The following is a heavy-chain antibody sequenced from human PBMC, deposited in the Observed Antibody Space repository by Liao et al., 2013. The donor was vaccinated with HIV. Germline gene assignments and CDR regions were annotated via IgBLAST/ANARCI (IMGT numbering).Heavy chain of an antibody. V-gene: IGHV4-61*02. CDR2: IYTSGSP. D-gene: IGHD3-3*01. CDR1: GGSISSGSYY. Sequence: QVQLQESGPGLVKPSQTLSLTCTVSGGSISSGSYYWSWIRQPAGKGLEWIGRIYTSGSPYYNPSLKSRVSISLDTSKNQFSLKLSSVTAADTAVYYCARGDNGFWSGSHYYFYYMDVWGKGTTVTVSS. J-gene: IGHJ6*03. CDR3: ARGDNGFWSGSHYYFYYMDV.